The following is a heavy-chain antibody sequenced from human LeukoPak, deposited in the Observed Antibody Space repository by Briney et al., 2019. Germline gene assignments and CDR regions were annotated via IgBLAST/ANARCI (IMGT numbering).Heavy chain of an antibody. V-gene: IGHV1-46*01. CDR1: GHTFTSYY. CDR3: ARGGGDYGDYLDAFDI. D-gene: IGHD4-17*01. Sequence: GASVKVSCKASGHTFTSYYMHWVRQAPGQGLEWMGIINPSGGSTSYAQKFQGRVTMTRDMSTSTVYMELSSLRSEDTAVYYCARGGGDYGDYLDAFDIWGQGTMVTVSS. J-gene: IGHJ3*02. CDR2: INPSGGST.